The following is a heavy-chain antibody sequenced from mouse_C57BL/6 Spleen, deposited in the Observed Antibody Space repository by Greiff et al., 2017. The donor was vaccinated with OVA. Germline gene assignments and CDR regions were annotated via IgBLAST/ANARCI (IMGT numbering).Heavy chain of an antibody. CDR3: ARGGVTTGGWFAY. CDR1: GYTFTSYW. CDR2: IHPNSGST. D-gene: IGHD2-2*01. V-gene: IGHV1-64*01. J-gene: IGHJ3*01. Sequence: QVQLQQPGAELVKPGASVKLSCKASGYTFTSYWMHWVKQRPGQGLEWIGMIHPNSGSTNYNEKFKSKATLTVDKSSSTAYMQLSSLASEDSAVCDCARGGVTTGGWFAYWGQGTLVTVSA.